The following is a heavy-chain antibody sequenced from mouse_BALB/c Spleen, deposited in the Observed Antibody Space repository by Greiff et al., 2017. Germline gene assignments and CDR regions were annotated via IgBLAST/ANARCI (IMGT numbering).Heavy chain of an antibody. CDR3: ARDYYGKGYAMDY. V-gene: IGHV2-9*02. Sequence: VHLVESGPGLVAPSQSLSITCTVSGFSLTSYGVHWVRQPPGKGLEWLGVIWAGGSTNYNSALMSRLSISKDNSKSQVFLKMNSLQTDDTAMYYCARDYYGKGYAMDYWGQGTSVTVSS. CDR2: IWAGGST. D-gene: IGHD2-1*01. CDR1: GFSLTSYG. J-gene: IGHJ4*01.